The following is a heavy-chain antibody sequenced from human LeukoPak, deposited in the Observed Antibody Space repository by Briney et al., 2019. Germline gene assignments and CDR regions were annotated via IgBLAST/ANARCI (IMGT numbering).Heavy chain of an antibody. CDR2: ISGSGGST. CDR3: TRRYYDILTGPFDY. D-gene: IGHD3-9*01. V-gene: IGHV3-23*01. J-gene: IGHJ4*02. CDR1: GFTFSSYA. Sequence: GSLRLSCAASGFTFSSYAMSWVRQAPGKGLEWVSAISGSGGSTYYVDSVKGRFTVSRDNSKNTLYLQMNSLKTEDTAVYYCTRRYYDILTGPFDYWGQGTLVTVSS.